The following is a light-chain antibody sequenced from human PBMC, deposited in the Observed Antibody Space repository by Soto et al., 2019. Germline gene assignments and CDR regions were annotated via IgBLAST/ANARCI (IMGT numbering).Light chain of an antibody. Sequence: QSALTQPASVSGSPGQSITISCTGSSSDVGSYNLVSWHQQYPGKAPKLMIYEGSKRPSGVSNRFSGSKSGNTASLTISGLQAVDEADYYCCSYAGRSTLVFGGGTQLTVL. CDR2: EGS. V-gene: IGLV2-23*01. J-gene: IGLJ3*02. CDR1: SSDVGSYNL. CDR3: CSYAGRSTLV.